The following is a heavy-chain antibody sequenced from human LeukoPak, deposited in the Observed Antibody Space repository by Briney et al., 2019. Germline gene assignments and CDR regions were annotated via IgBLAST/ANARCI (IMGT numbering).Heavy chain of an antibody. Sequence: GGSLRLSCAASGFTFSSYAMSWVRQAPGEGLEWVSAISGSGGSTYYADSVKGRFTISRDNSKNTLYLQMNSLRAEDTAVYYCAKEYSGDYGGNDFPYYYYFYGLDVWGQGTTVTVSS. V-gene: IGHV3-23*01. D-gene: IGHD4-23*01. CDR2: ISGSGGST. J-gene: IGHJ6*02. CDR1: GFTFSSYA. CDR3: AKEYSGDYGGNDFPYYYYFYGLDV.